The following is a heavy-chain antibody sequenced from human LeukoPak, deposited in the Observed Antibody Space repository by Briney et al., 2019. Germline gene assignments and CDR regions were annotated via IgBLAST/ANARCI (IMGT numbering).Heavy chain of an antibody. V-gene: IGHV4-39*07. CDR2: IYYSGST. D-gene: IGHD5-24*01. Sequence: SETLSLTCTVSGGSISSSSYYWGWIRQPPGKGLEWIGNIYYSGSTYYNPSLESRVTISVDTSKNQFSLKLTSVTAVDTAVYYCAREKREGYNYGWFDPWGQGTLVTVSS. J-gene: IGHJ5*02. CDR1: GGSISSSSYY. CDR3: AREKREGYNYGWFDP.